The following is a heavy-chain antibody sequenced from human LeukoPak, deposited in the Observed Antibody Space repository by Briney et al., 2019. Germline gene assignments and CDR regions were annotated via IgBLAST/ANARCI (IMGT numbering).Heavy chain of an antibody. CDR3: AKVSGDDGDSAYDY. D-gene: IGHD4-17*01. CDR1: GFTFSSCA. Sequence: PGGSLRLSCAASGFTFSSCAMSWVRQAPGKGLEWFSAISGSGGSTYYADSVKGRSTISRDNSKNTLYLQINSLRAEDTAVYYCAKVSGDDGDSAYDYGGQGTLATVS. CDR2: ISGSGGST. V-gene: IGHV3-23*01. J-gene: IGHJ4*02.